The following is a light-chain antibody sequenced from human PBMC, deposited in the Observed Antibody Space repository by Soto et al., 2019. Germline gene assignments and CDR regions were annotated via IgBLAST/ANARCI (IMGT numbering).Light chain of an antibody. CDR2: RNN. Sequence: SVLTQSPSASGTPGQRVTISCSGSSSNIGNNYLYWYQQLPGTAPKLLIYRNNQRPSGVPDRFSGSKSGTSASLAISGLRSDDEADYFCASWDDSLSGWVFGGGTKLTVL. V-gene: IGLV1-47*01. CDR1: SSNIGNNY. CDR3: ASWDDSLSGWV. J-gene: IGLJ3*02.